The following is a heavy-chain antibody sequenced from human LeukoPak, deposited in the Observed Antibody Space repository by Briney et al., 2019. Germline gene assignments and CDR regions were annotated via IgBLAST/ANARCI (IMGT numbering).Heavy chain of an antibody. Sequence: PSETLSLTCTVSGGSISSRSYYWGWIRQPPGKGLEWIGSIYYSGSTYYNPSLKSRVTISVDTSKNQFSLKLSSVTAADTAVYYCAIIKDGLQTFDYWGQGTLVTVSS. CDR2: IYYSGST. V-gene: IGHV4-39*01. D-gene: IGHD5-24*01. J-gene: IGHJ4*02. CDR3: AIIKDGLQTFDY. CDR1: GGSISSRSYY.